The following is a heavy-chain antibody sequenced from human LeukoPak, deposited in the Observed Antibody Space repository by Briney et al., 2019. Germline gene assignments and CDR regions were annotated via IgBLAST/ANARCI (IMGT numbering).Heavy chain of an antibody. J-gene: IGHJ3*02. CDR1: GDNVSSNSAA. V-gene: IGHV6-1*01. CDR2: TYYRSKWFF. D-gene: IGHD3-22*01. Sequence: SQTLSLTCVISGDNVSSNSAAWNWIRQSPSGGLEWLGRTYYRSKWFFDYAVSMKSRLTINSDTSQSHFSLQLRSVTPEDTAVYYYARGDYDNSRGGFDIWGQGTLVTVSS. CDR3: ARGDYDNSRGGFDI.